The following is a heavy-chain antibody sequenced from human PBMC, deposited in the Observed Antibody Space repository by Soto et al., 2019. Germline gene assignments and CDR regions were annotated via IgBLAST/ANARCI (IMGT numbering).Heavy chain of an antibody. V-gene: IGHV3-30*18. CDR3: AKEGPITNWYFDY. Sequence: QVQLVESGGGVVQPGRSLRLSCAATGFTFSSYGMHWVRQAPGKGLEWVTVISYDGKVAYYADSVKGRFTISRDNSKNTLYLQMNSLRTEETAMYYCAKEGPITNWYFDYWGQGNLVTVSS. CDR2: ISYDGKVA. CDR1: GFTFSSYG. J-gene: IGHJ4*02. D-gene: IGHD1-1*01.